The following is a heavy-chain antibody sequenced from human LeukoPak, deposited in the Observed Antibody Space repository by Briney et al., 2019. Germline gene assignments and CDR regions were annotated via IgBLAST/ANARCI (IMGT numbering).Heavy chain of an antibody. CDR2: ISASGST. Sequence: SQTLSLTCTISGESIGSYFWSWIRQPAGKGLEWIGRISASGSTYYSPSLKSRVSMSVDKSKDQFSLNLTSLSAADTAIYYCARDEVYGELYYWGQGTLVSVSS. J-gene: IGHJ4*02. D-gene: IGHD3-10*01. V-gene: IGHV4-4*07. CDR1: GESIGSYF. CDR3: ARDEVYGELYY.